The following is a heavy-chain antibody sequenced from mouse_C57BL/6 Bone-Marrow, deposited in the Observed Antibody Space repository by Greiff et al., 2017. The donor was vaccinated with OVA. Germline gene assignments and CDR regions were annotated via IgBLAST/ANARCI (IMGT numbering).Heavy chain of an antibody. CDR1: GFTFSSYA. D-gene: IGHD3-2*02. J-gene: IGHJ2*01. V-gene: IGHV5-4*01. CDR2: ISDGGSYT. Sequence: EVHLVESGGGLVKPGGSLKLSCAASGFTFSSYAMSWVRQTPEKRLEWVATISDGGSYTYYPDNVKGRFTISRDNAKNNLYLQMSHLKSEDTAMYYCARDGLRPYYFDYWGQGTTLTVSS. CDR3: ARDGLRPYYFDY.